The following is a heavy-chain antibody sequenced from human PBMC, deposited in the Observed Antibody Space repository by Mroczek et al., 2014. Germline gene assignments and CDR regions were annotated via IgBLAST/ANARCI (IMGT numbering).Heavy chain of an antibody. CDR1: GGSISSYY. J-gene: IGHJ5*02. V-gene: IGHV4-59*01. Sequence: QVQLQESGPGLVKPSETLSLTCTVSGGSISSYYWSWIRQPPGKGLEWIGYIYYSGSTNYNPSLKSRVTISVDTSKNQFSLKLSSVTAADTAVYYCARTTYCSGGSCYKNWFDPWGQGTLVTVSS. D-gene: IGHD2-15*01. CDR3: ARTTYCSGGSCYKNWFDP. CDR2: IYYSGST.